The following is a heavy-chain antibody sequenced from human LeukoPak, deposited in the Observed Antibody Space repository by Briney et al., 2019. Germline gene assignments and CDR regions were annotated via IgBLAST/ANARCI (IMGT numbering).Heavy chain of an antibody. Sequence: ASVKVSCKASGYTFTSYDINWVRQATGQGLEWMGWMNPNSGNTGYAQKFQGRVTMTRNTSISTAYMELSSLRSEDTAVYYCARSEYSVRDWVRYFDWLSATRNSFDYWGQGTLVTVSS. V-gene: IGHV1-8*01. CDR1: GYTFTSYD. J-gene: IGHJ4*02. D-gene: IGHD3-9*01. CDR2: MNPNSGNT. CDR3: ARSEYSVRDWVRYFDWLSATRNSFDY.